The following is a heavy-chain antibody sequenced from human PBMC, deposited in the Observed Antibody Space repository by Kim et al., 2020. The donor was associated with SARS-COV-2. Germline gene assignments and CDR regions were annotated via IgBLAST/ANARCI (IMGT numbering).Heavy chain of an antibody. J-gene: IGHJ4*02. CDR3: ARGSGWAFDY. V-gene: IGHV1-3*01. Sequence: TKYSQKFRGRVTITRDTAASTAYMELSSLGSEDTAVYYCARGSGWAFDYWGQGTLVTVAS. D-gene: IGHD6-19*01. CDR2: T.